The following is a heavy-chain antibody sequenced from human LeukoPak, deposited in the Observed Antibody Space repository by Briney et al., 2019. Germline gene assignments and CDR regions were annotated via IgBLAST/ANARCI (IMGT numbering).Heavy chain of an antibody. CDR2: INHSGST. CDR1: GGSFSGYY. D-gene: IGHD2-2*01. Sequence: SETLSLTCAVYGGSFSGYYWSWIRQPPGKGPEWIGEINHSGSTNYNPSLKSRVTISVDTSKNQFSLKLSSVTAADTAVYYCARVVVVVPAAINWFDPWGQGTLVTVSS. V-gene: IGHV4-34*01. J-gene: IGHJ5*02. CDR3: ARVVVVVPAAINWFDP.